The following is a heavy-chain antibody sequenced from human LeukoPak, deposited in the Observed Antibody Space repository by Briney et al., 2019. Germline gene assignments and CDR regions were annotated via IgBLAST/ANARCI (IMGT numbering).Heavy chain of an antibody. CDR3: ARGGAPDN. J-gene: IGHJ4*02. CDR1: GFTFSDYY. CDR2: ISSSGSLI. D-gene: IGHD1-26*01. V-gene: IGHV3-11*04. Sequence: GGSLRLSCAASGFTFSDYYMNWIRQSPGKGLEWISYISSSGSLIYYADSVKGRFAISRDNAENSVYLQMNSLRAEDTALYYCARGGAPDNWGQGTLVTVSS.